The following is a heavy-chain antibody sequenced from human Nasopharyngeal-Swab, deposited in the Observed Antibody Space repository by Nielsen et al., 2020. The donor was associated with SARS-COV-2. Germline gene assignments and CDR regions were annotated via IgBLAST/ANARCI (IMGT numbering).Heavy chain of an antibody. V-gene: IGHV4-34*01. CDR3: ARGRQQWLIYDY. J-gene: IGHJ4*02. CDR1: GGSFSSYY. CDR2: INHGGGT. D-gene: IGHD6-19*01. Sequence: SETLSLTCAVYGGSFSSYYWTWIRQPPGKGLEWIGEINHGGGTNYNPSLKNRVTISVDTSKNQFSLNLSSVTAADTAVYYCARGRQQWLIYDYWGQGTLVTVSS.